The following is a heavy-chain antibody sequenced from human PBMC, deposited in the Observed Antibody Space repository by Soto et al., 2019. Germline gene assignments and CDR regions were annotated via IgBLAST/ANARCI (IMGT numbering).Heavy chain of an antibody. CDR3: ARGIAVEPTANWFDP. CDR2: INVKNGNT. V-gene: IGHV1-18*01. J-gene: IGHJ5*02. Sequence: QVQLVQSGGEVKKSGASVKVSCKASGYIFRSYGISWVRQAPGQGLEWMGWINVKNGNTKHVEKFQGRVTMTTDTSTSTAYMELRNLKSDDTAVYYCARGIAVEPTANWFDPWGHGTLVIVSS. D-gene: IGHD6-19*01. CDR1: GYIFRSYG.